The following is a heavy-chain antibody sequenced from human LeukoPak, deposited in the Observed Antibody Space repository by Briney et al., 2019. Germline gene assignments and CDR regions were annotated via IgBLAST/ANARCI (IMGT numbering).Heavy chain of an antibody. CDR1: GFTFGSYG. CDR2: ISYDGSNK. J-gene: IGHJ4*02. D-gene: IGHD3-22*01. V-gene: IGHV3-30*03. Sequence: GVSLRLSCAASGFTFGSYGMHWVRQAPGKGLEWVAVISYDGSNKYYAASVKGRFTISRDNSKNTLYLQMNSLRVEDTAVYYCARAPLYYYDSSDYWGQGTLVTVSS. CDR3: ARAPLYYYDSSDY.